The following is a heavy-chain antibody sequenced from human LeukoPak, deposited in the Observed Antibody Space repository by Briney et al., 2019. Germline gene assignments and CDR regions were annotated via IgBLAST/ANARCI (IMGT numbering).Heavy chain of an antibody. Sequence: GGSLRLSCTASGFTFGDYAMSWVRQAPGKGLEWVGFIRSKAYGGTTEYAASVKGRFTISRDDSKSIAYLQMNSLKTEDTAVYYCMSSDYYDSSGLGDYFDYWGQGTLVTVSS. CDR2: IRSKAYGGTT. J-gene: IGHJ4*02. CDR3: MSSDYYDSSGLGDYFDY. CDR1: GFTFGDYA. V-gene: IGHV3-49*04. D-gene: IGHD3-22*01.